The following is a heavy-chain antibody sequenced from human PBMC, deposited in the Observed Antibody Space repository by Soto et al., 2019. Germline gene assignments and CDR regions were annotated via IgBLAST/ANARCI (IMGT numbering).Heavy chain of an antibody. D-gene: IGHD3-22*01. Sequence: PGGSLRLSGAGSGFTFSSYGMHWVLQAPGNGLEWVAVISYDGSNKYYADSVKGRFTVSRDNSKNTLYLQMNSLRAADTAVYHCAKKHPPYYDNSGYSDGMDVWRQGTTVTVSS. J-gene: IGHJ6*02. CDR3: AKKHPPYYDNSGYSDGMDV. V-gene: IGHV3-30*18. CDR2: ISYDGSNK. CDR1: GFTFSSYG.